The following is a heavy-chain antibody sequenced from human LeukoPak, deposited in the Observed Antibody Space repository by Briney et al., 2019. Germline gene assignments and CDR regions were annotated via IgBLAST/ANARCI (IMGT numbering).Heavy chain of an antibody. V-gene: IGHV5-51*01. J-gene: IGHJ6*02. CDR3: ARHRRSGTAFCGMDV. CDR1: GYSFTSYW. D-gene: IGHD3-10*01. Sequence: GESLKISCKGSGYSFTSYWIGWVRQMPGKGLEWMGSIYPGESETRYSPSFQGQVTISADKSISTAYLQWSSLKASDTAMCYCARHRRSGTAFCGMDVWGQGTTVTVSS. CDR2: IYPGESET.